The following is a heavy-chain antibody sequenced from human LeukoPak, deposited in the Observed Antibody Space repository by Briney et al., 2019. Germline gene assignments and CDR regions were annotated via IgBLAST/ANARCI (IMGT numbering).Heavy chain of an antibody. V-gene: IGHV1-18*01. CDR1: GYTFTSYG. D-gene: IGHD1-26*01. CDR2: ISAYNGNT. Sequence: ASVKVSCKASGYTFTSYGISWVRQAPGQGLEWMGWISAYNGNTNYAQKLQGRVTMTTDTSTSTAYMELRSLRSDDTAVYYCARDGGWELLAGVGNWFDPWGQGTLVTVSS. J-gene: IGHJ5*02. CDR3: ARDGGWELLAGVGNWFDP.